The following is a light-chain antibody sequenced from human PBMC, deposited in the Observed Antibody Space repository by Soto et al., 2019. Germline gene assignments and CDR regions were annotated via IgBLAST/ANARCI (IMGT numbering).Light chain of an antibody. Sequence: EIVLTQSPGTLSLSPGERATLSCRASQSVSSTYLAWYQQKPGQSPRLLIYGASSRATGIPDRFSGSGSGTDFTLTISRLEPEDFAVYYRQHYGNSPNPFGQGTKVDIK. V-gene: IGKV3-20*01. CDR3: QHYGNSPNP. CDR2: GAS. J-gene: IGKJ2*01. CDR1: QSVSSTY.